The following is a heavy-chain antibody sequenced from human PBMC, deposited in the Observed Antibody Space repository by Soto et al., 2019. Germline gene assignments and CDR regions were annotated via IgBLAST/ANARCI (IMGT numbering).Heavy chain of an antibody. CDR1: GYTLTSHG. D-gene: IGHD2-8*01. J-gene: IGHJ4*02. Sequence: ASVKVSCKASGYTLTSHGISWGRQAPGQGLEWMGWISAYNGNTNYAQKLQGRVTMTTDTSTSTAYMELRSLRSDDTAVYYCARFLYCTNGVCSNFDYWGQGTLVTVSS. CDR3: ARFLYCTNGVCSNFDY. CDR2: ISAYNGNT. V-gene: IGHV1-18*01.